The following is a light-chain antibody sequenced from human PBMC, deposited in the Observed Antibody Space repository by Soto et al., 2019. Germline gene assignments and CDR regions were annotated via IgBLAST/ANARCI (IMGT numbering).Light chain of an antibody. CDR1: SSDIGAYNY. CDR3: SSYAGSNNYV. CDR2: EVS. V-gene: IGLV2-8*01. Sequence: QSALTQPPSASGSPGQSVAISCTGTSSDIGAYNYVSWYQQYPGKAPKLILYEVSTRPSGVPDRFSGSKSGNTASLTVSGLQADDEAHYYCSSYAGSNNYVFGTGTKLTVL. J-gene: IGLJ1*01.